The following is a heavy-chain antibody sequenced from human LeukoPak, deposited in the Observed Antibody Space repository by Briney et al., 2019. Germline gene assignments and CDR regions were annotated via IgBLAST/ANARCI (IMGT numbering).Heavy chain of an antibody. CDR2: IYYSGST. V-gene: IGHV4-39*07. J-gene: IGHJ3*02. CDR1: GGSISSSSYY. Sequence: SEILSLTCTVSGGSISSSSYYWGWIRQPPGKGLEWIGSIYYSGSTYYNPSLKSRVTISVDTSKNQFSLKLSSVTAADTAVYYCARSDGYGLVGIWGQGTMVTVSS. CDR3: ARSDGYGLVGI. D-gene: IGHD5-18*01.